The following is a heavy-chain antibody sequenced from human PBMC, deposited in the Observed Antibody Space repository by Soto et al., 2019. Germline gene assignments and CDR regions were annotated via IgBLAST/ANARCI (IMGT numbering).Heavy chain of an antibody. J-gene: IGHJ5*01. V-gene: IGHV4-59*01. Sequence: QVQLQESGPGLVKPSETLSLTCTVSGGSISSYYWSWIRQPPGKGLEWIGFIFYSGSTSYNPSLKSRDTTSIDTSAYQFSPKLNSVTAADTAVYYCASMVGDPVLSFDSWGQGTLVAVSS. D-gene: IGHD3-10*02. CDR3: ASMVGDPVLSFDS. CDR1: GGSISSYY. CDR2: IFYSGST.